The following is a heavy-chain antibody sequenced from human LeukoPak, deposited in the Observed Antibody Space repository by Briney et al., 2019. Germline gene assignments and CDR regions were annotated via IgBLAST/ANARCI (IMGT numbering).Heavy chain of an antibody. V-gene: IGHV5-51*01. D-gene: IGHD3-22*01. CDR2: IYPGDSDT. Sequence: GESLKISWKGSGYSFTNYWIGWVRQMPGKGLEWMGIIYPGDSDTRYSPSLQGQVTISADKSISTAYLQWGSLKASDTAMYYCARRDYDNSGSKHADFWGQGTLVTVSS. J-gene: IGHJ4*02. CDR3: ARRDYDNSGSKHADF. CDR1: GYSFTNYW.